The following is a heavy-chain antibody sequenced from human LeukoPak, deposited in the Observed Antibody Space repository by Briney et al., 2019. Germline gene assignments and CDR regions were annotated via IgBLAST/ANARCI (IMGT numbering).Heavy chain of an antibody. V-gene: IGHV1-2*02. CDR2: INPNSGGT. CDR1: GDTFTGYY. CDR3: ARSLKWELPPFDY. J-gene: IGHJ4*02. D-gene: IGHD1-26*01. Sequence: ASVKVSCKAAGDTFTGYYMHLVRQAPGQGLEWMGWINPNSGGTNYAQKFQGRVTMTRDTSISTAYMELSRLRSDDTAVYYCARSLKWELPPFDYWGQGTLVTVSS.